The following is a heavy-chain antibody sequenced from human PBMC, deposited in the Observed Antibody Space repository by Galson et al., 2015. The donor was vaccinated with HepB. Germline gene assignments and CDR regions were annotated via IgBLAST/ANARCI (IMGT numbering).Heavy chain of an antibody. Sequence: FLRLSCAASGFTFSSYGMHWVRQAPGKGLEWVAVIWYDGSNKYYADSVKGRFTISRDNSKNTLYLQMNSLRAEDTAVYYCARVAYGSGSYWVDYWGQGTLVTVSS. CDR2: IWYDGSNK. CDR3: ARVAYGSGSYWVDY. D-gene: IGHD3-10*01. J-gene: IGHJ4*02. CDR1: GFTFSSYG. V-gene: IGHV3-33*01.